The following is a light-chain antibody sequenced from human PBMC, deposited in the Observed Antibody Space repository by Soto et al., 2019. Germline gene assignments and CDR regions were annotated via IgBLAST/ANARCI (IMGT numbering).Light chain of an antibody. V-gene: IGKV3-20*01. CDR2: GAS. CDR3: QVYDASPMYT. Sequence: EIVLTQSPGTLALSPGERGTFSCRASQIVSSNYIAWYQKKPGQAPRLLFYGASRRATGIPDRFSGSGSGTDFTLTISRLEPEDFAVYYCQVYDASPMYTFGLGPKLEIK. CDR1: QIVSSNY. J-gene: IGKJ2*01.